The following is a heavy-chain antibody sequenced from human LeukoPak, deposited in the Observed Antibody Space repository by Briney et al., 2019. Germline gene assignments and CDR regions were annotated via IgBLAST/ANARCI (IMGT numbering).Heavy chain of an antibody. J-gene: IGHJ4*02. V-gene: IGHV3-30*18. CDR3: AKVPGYDSSGYYLTGDY. CDR1: GFTFSSYG. D-gene: IGHD3-22*01. CDR2: ISYDGSNK. Sequence: PGRSLRLSCAASGFTFSSYGMHWVRQAPGKGLEWVAVISYDGSNKYYADSVKGRFTISRDNSKNTLYLQMNSLRAEDTAVYYCAKVPGYDSSGYYLTGDYWGQGTLVIVSS.